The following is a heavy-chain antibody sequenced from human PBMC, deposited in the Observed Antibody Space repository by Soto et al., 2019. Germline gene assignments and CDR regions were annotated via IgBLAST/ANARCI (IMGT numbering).Heavy chain of an antibody. D-gene: IGHD4-4*01. J-gene: IGHJ6*04. CDR1: GFTFSSYA. CDR3: ARDKDFSNYARRLYGMDV. CDR2: ISYDGSNK. Sequence: QVQLVESGGGVAQPGRSLRLSCAASGFTFSSYAMHWVRQAPGKGLEGVAVISYDGSNKYYADSLKGRFTISRDNSKNTLSLQMNSLRAEDTAVYYCARDKDFSNYARRLYGMDVWGEGTTVTVSS. V-gene: IGHV3-30-3*01.